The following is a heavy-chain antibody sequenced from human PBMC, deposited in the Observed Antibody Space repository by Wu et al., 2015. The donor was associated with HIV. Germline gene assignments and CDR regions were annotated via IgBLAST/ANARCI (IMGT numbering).Heavy chain of an antibody. D-gene: IGHD1-1*01. CDR3: ARDAGTGTLLPYYYYYMDV. CDR2: IIPIFGTA. J-gene: IGHJ6*03. Sequence: QVQLVQSGAEVKKPGSSVKVSCKASGGTFSSYAISWVRQAPGQGLEWMGGIIPIFGTANYAQKFQGRVTITADESTSTAYMELSSLRSEDTAVYYCARDAGTGTLLPYYYYYMDVWGKGTTGHRLL. V-gene: IGHV1-69*12. CDR1: GGTFSSYA.